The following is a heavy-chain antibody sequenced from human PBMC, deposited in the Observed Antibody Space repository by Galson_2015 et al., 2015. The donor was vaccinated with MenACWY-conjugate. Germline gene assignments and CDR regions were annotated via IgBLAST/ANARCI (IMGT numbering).Heavy chain of an antibody. Sequence: SLRLSCAASGFTLGTYGIHWVRQAPAKGLEWVALIWDDGSYKYYADSVKGRFTISRDNSKNTLYLQMNSLRAEDTAVYYCARVFDTWHMDVWGKGTTVTVSS. CDR1: GFTLGTYG. J-gene: IGHJ6*03. CDR2: IWDDGSYK. V-gene: IGHV3-33*08. CDR3: ARVFDTWHMDV. D-gene: IGHD3-3*01.